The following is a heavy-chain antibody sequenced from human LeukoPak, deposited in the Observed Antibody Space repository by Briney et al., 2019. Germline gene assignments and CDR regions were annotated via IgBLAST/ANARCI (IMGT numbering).Heavy chain of an antibody. Sequence: SETLSLTCAVSDGSISSYYWNWIRQRPGKGLEWIGNIYNSGSTDYNPSLKSRVTISVNLSKKLISLKLTSVTAADTALYYCARDKGPYWYFDLWGRGTLVTVSS. CDR3: ARDKGPYWYFDL. CDR2: IYNSGST. J-gene: IGHJ2*01. V-gene: IGHV4-59*01. CDR1: DGSISSYY.